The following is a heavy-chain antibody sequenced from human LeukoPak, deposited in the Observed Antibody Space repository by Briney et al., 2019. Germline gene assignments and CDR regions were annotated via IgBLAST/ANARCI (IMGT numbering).Heavy chain of an antibody. CDR3: ARHRHPGVVQLWLHPLNYYYMDV. CDR1: GGSISSGSYY. J-gene: IGHJ6*03. CDR2: INHSGST. D-gene: IGHD5-18*01. Sequence: SETLSLTCTVSGGSISSGSYYWSWIRQPPGKGLEWIGEINHSGSTNYNPSLKSRVTISVDTSKNQFSLKLSSVTAADTAVYYCARHRHPGVVQLWLHPLNYYYMDVWGKGTTVTVSS. V-gene: IGHV4-39*07.